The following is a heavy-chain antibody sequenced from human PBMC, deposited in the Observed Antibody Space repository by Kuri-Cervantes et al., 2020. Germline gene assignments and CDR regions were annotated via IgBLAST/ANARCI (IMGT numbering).Heavy chain of an antibody. V-gene: IGHV4-4*07. J-gene: IGHJ4*02. CDR1: GSSISSYY. CDR3: ARGYYGSGSYYHRPLDY. CDR2: IYTSGST. Sequence: SETLSLTCTVSGSSISSYYWSWIRQPAGKGLEWIGRIYTSGSTNYNPSLKSRVTMSVDTSKNQFSLKLSSVTAADTAVYYCARGYYGSGSYYHRPLDYWGQGALVTVSS. D-gene: IGHD3-10*01.